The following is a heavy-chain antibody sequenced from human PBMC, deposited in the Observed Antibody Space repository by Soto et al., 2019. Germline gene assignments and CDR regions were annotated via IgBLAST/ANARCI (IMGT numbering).Heavy chain of an antibody. CDR1: GYTFTNNG. Sequence: ASVTVSCKASGYTFTNNGINWVRQAPGQGLEWMGWISTYNGNRKFAHKFQGRVTMTTDTSTSTGYMELRSLRSDDTAVYYCARDLLSTRSYSYDSTDYYPAAFDIWGQATMVILSS. D-gene: IGHD3-22*01. CDR2: ISTYNGNR. CDR3: ARDLLSTRSYSYDSTDYYPAAFDI. V-gene: IGHV1-18*04. J-gene: IGHJ3*02.